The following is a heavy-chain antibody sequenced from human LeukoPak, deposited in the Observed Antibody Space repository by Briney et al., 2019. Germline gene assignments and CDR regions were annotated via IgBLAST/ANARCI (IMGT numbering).Heavy chain of an antibody. V-gene: IGHV1-8*03. CDR1: GYTFTSYD. CDR2: MNPNSGNT. CDR3: ARDREFYDSSGYYYGD. J-gene: IGHJ4*02. D-gene: IGHD3-22*01. Sequence: ASVKVSCKASGYTFTSYDINWVRQATGQGLEWMGWMNPNSGNTGYAQKFQGRVTITRNTSISTAYMELSSLRSEDTAVYYCARDREFYDSSGYYYGDWGQGTLVTVSS.